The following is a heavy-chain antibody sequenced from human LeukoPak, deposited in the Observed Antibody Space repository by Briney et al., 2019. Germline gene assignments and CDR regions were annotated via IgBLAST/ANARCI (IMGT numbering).Heavy chain of an antibody. CDR2: IYHSGST. CDR3: ASKAATIDFDY. CDR1: GYSISSGYY. V-gene: IGHV4-38-2*01. J-gene: IGHJ4*02. D-gene: IGHD5-24*01. Sequence: SETLSLTCAVSGYSISSGYYWGWIRQPPGKGLEWIGSIYHSGSTYYNPSLKSRVTISVDTSKNQFSLNLSSVTAADTAVYYCASKAATIDFDYWGQGTLVTVSS.